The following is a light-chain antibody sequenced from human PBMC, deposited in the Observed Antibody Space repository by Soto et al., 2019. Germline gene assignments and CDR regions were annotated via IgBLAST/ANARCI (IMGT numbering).Light chain of an antibody. CDR2: GAS. V-gene: IGKV3-20*01. Sequence: EIVLTQSPGTLSLSPGERATLSCRASQSVSSSYLAWYQQKPGQAPRLLIYGASSRATGIPDRFSGSGSGTDFTLTISRLEPEDFAVYYCQQYGPPWTFGQGTKVEIK. J-gene: IGKJ1*01. CDR1: QSVSSSY. CDR3: QQYGPPWT.